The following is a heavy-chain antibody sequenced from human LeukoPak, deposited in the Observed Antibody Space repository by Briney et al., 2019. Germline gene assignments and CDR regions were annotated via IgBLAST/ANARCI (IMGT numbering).Heavy chain of an antibody. CDR1: GFTFSSYG. CDR2: IRYDGSNK. V-gene: IGHV3-30*02. Sequence: GGSLRLSCAASGFTFSSYGMHWVRQAPGKGPEWVAFIRYDGSNKYYADSVKGRFTISRDNSKNTLYLQMNSLRAEDTAVYYCARAGSFDSDWFDPWGQGTLVTVSS. J-gene: IGHJ5*02. D-gene: IGHD3-22*01. CDR3: ARAGSFDSDWFDP.